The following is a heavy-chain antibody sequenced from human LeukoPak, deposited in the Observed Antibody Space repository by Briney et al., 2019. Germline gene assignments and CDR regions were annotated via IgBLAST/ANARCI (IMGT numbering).Heavy chain of an antibody. CDR1: GFTFGNYA. D-gene: IGHD3-3*01. J-gene: IGHJ4*02. V-gene: IGHV3-23*01. CDR2: ITGGGGST. CDR3: AKYQAIWRGYFDY. Sequence: GGSLRLSCAASGFTFGNYAMSWVRQAPGKGLEWVSGITGGGGSTYYADSVRGRSTVSRDTSKNTLYLQMNSLRAEDTALYYCAKYQAIWRGYFDYWGQGTLVTVSS.